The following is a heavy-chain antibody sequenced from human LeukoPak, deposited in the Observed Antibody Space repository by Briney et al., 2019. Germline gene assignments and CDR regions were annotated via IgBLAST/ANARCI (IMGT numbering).Heavy chain of an antibody. CDR2: IPYDGSNK. J-gene: IGHJ4*02. D-gene: IGHD6-6*01. Sequence: GGSLRLSCAASGFTFSSYAMHWVRQAPGKGLEWVAFIPYDGSNKYYADSVKGRFTISRDNSKNILYLQMNSLRAEDTAVYYCAKGDSSWGQGTLVTVSS. CDR3: AKGDSS. CDR1: GFTFSSYA. V-gene: IGHV3-30*04.